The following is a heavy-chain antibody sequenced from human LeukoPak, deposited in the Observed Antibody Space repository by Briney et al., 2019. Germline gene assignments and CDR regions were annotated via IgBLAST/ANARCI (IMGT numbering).Heavy chain of an antibody. CDR3: ARGIQLWFFFDY. Sequence: PGGSLRLSCAASGFTVSSNEMSWVRQAPGKGLEWVSSISGGSTYYADSVKGRFTISRDNSKNTLYLQMNSLRAEDTAVYYCARGIQLWFFFDYWGQGTLVTVSS. J-gene: IGHJ4*02. V-gene: IGHV3-38-3*01. CDR2: ISGGST. D-gene: IGHD5-18*01. CDR1: GFTVSSNE.